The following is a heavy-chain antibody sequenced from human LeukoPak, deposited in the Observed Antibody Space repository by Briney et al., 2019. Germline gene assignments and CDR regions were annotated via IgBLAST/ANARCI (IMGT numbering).Heavy chain of an antibody. CDR2: IYHSGST. V-gene: IGHV4-59*01. D-gene: IGHD4-4*01. CDR3: ARVGGMTTINNAAFDI. CDR1: GGSINSYY. J-gene: IGHJ3*02. Sequence: SETLSLTCTVSGGSINSYYWTWIRQPPGKGLEWIGYIYHSGSTNYNPSLKGRVTISLDTSKNQFSLKLTSVTAADTAIYYCARVGGMTTINNAAFDIWGQGTMVTVSS.